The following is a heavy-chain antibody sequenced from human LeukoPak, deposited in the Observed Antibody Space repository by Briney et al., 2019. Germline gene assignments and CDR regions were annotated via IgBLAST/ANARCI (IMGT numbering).Heavy chain of an antibody. J-gene: IGHJ4*02. V-gene: IGHV1-18*01. D-gene: IGHD3-22*01. CDR3: ATEITTADYYVSSGYFY. CDR1: GYTFTSYG. Sequence: ASVKVSCKASGYTFTSYGISWVRQAPGQGLEWMGWISAYNGNTNYAQKLQGRVTMTTDTSTSTAYMELRSLRSDDTAVYYCATEITTADYYVSSGYFYWGQGTLVTVSS. CDR2: ISAYNGNT.